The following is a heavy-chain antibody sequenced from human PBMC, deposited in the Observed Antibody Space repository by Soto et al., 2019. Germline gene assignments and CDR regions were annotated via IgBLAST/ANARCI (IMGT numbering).Heavy chain of an antibody. CDR1: GGSISSGGYY. CDR3: ARGPRFGDLGGFDY. D-gene: IGHD3-10*01. J-gene: IGHJ4*02. V-gene: IGHV4-31*03. Sequence: QVQLQESGPGLVKPSQTLSLTCTVSGGSISSGGYYWSWIRQHPGKGLEWIGYIYYSGSTYYNPSLKRRVTISVDTSKNQVSLKLSAGTAADTAGYYCARGPRFGDLGGFDYWGQGTLVTVSS. CDR2: IYYSGST.